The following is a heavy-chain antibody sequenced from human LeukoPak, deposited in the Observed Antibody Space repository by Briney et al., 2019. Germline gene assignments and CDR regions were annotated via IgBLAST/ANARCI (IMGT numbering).Heavy chain of an antibody. CDR3: ARVRTSTNLNWFDP. V-gene: IGHV4-4*02. D-gene: IGHD2-2*01. CDR1: GGSISTTNW. Sequence: SGTLSLTCAVSGGSISTTNWWNWVRQPPGQGLEWIGEIYHTGSTNYNPSLKSRVTISVDKSKNQFSLKLSSVTAADTAVYYCARVRTSTNLNWFDPWGQGTLVTVSS. J-gene: IGHJ5*02. CDR2: IYHTGST.